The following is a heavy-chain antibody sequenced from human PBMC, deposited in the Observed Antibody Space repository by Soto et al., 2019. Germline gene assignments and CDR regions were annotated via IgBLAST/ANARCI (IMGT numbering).Heavy chain of an antibody. V-gene: IGHV1-18*04. CDR3: AREAGWQRMVPYD. J-gene: IGHJ4*02. CDR2: ISAFNGDT. D-gene: IGHD6-25*01. CDR1: GYTFTSYG. Sequence: QVQLVQSGTEVKKPGASVKVSCKAFGYTFTSYGFSWVRQVPGQGLEWLGWISAFNGDTKYAQTMKGRLTVNTDTSTTSVHIELRSLTPDDPAVYYCAREAGWQRMVPYDWGQGTLVTVSS.